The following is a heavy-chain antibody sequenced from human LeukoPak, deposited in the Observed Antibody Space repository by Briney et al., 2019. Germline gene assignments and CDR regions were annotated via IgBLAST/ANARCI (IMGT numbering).Heavy chain of an antibody. Sequence: SETLSLTCTVSGGSISNYYWSWIRQPPGKELEWVGYIYYSGSTKYNPSLKSRVTISADTSKNQFSLRLSSVTAADTAVYYCARDWGVSARPGYMDVWGKGTTVTVSS. CDR1: GGSISNYY. D-gene: IGHD6-6*01. J-gene: IGHJ6*03. V-gene: IGHV4-59*01. CDR3: ARDWGVSARPGYMDV. CDR2: IYYSGST.